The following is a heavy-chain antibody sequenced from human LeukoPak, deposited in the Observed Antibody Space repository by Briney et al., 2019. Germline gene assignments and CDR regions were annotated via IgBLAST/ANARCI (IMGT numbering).Heavy chain of an antibody. J-gene: IGHJ4*02. D-gene: IGHD2-8*01. CDR3: SRENGAFSPFGY. CDR1: GGSIASTNW. CDR2: VSLSGLT. V-gene: IGHV4-4*02. Sequence: SETLSLTCGVSGGSIASTNWWSWVRQPPGQGLEWIGEVSLSGLTNYNPSLSSRVIMALDTSKNHLSLHLTSVTAADTAVYYCSRENGAFSPFGYWGQGYLVTVLS.